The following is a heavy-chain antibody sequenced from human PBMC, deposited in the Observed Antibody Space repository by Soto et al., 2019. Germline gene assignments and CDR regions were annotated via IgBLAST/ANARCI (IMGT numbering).Heavy chain of an antibody. J-gene: IGHJ6*02. D-gene: IGHD5-18*01. Sequence: SQTLSLTCAISGDSVSSNSAAWNWIRQSPSRGLEWLGRTYYRSKWYNDYAVSVKIRITINPDTSKNQFSLQLNSVTPEDTAVYYCARDFVGTAMVQARYGMDVWGQGTTVTVSS. CDR1: GDSVSSNSAA. CDR2: TYYRSKWYN. V-gene: IGHV6-1*01. CDR3: ARDFVGTAMVQARYGMDV.